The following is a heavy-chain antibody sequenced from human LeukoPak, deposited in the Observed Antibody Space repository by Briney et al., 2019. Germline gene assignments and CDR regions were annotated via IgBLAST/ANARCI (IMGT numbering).Heavy chain of an antibody. J-gene: IGHJ4*02. V-gene: IGHV3-53*01. CDR2: IYGGGNT. CDR1: GFSVSSNY. CDR3: ARGRWSSSGYRDY. Sequence: PGGSLRLSCAASGFSVSSNYMTWVRQAPGKGLECVSVIYGGGNTYYADSVGGRFTISRDNSKNTLYLQMNSLRVEDTAMYYCARGRWSSSGYRDYWGRGTLVTVSS. D-gene: IGHD3-22*01.